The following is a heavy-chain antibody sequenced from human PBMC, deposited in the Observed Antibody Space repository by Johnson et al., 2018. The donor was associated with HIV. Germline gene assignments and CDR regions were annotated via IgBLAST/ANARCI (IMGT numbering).Heavy chain of an antibody. CDR2: IWFDGSTE. V-gene: IGHV3-33*01. J-gene: IGHJ3*02. CDR3: AAPWELDAFDI. D-gene: IGHD1-26*01. CDR1: GFIFNNYG. Sequence: QVQLVESGGGVVQPGRSLRLSCAASGFIFNNYGMHWVRQAPGKGPEWVAVIWFDGSTEYYADSVQGRLPISRDNSKNTLHLPLNSLRAEDTAVYYCAAPWELDAFDIWGQGTMVTVSS.